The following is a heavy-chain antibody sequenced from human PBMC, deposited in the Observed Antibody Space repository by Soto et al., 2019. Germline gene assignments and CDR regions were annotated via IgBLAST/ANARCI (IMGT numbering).Heavy chain of an antibody. CDR1: GGTFSGYA. CDR3: ARDPRSITGTTSSEDFQH. CDR2: MIPIFGIT. J-gene: IGHJ1*01. Sequence: QAQLMQSGAEVKEPGSSVKVSCKASGGTFSGYAISWVRQAPGQGLEWLGGMIPIFGITNYAQKFQNRLTIAADESSATVYMDLRSLTSEDSAIYYCARDPRSITGTTSSEDFQHWGQGTLVSVS. D-gene: IGHD1-1*01. V-gene: IGHV1-69*01.